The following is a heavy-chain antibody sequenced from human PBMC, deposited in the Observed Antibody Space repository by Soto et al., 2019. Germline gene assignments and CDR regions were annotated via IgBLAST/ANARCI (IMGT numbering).Heavy chain of an antibody. CDR1: GFTFSNYA. CDR2: ISGSGGRS. D-gene: IGHD3-16*01. Sequence: EVQLLDSGGGVVQPGGSLRLSCAASGFTFSNYAMTWVRQGPGEGLEWVSGISGSGGRSYYADSVKGRFTISRDNSKSTLYLHMNSLRAEDTAVYYCAKAYFVWSSEQPYYFDYWGQGTLVTVSS. V-gene: IGHV3-23*01. CDR3: AKAYFVWSSEQPYYFDY. J-gene: IGHJ4*02.